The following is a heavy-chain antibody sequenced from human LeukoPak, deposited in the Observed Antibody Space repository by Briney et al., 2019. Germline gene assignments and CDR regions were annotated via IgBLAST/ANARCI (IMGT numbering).Heavy chain of an antibody. V-gene: IGHV1-8*01. D-gene: IGHD3-22*01. CDR3: ARGYYYDSSGYYLFDY. CDR2: MNPNSGNT. Sequence: ASVKVSCKASGYTFTSNDINWVRQATGQGLEWMGWMNPNSGNTGYAQKFQGRVTMTRNTSISTAYMELSSLRSGDTAVYYCARGYYYDSSGYYLFDYWGQGTLVTVSS. J-gene: IGHJ4*02. CDR1: GYTFTSND.